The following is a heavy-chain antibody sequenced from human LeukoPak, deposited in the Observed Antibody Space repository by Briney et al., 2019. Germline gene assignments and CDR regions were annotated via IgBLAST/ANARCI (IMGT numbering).Heavy chain of an antibody. CDR2: IIPIFGTA. CDR1: GGTFSSYA. CDR3: ASSVAGTSDYFDY. Sequence: SVKVSCKAFGGTFSSYAISWVRQAPGQGLEWMGGIIPIFGTANYAQKFQGRVTITADESTSTAYMELSSLRSEDTAVYYCASSVAGTSDYFDYWGQGTLVTVSS. V-gene: IGHV1-69*13. D-gene: IGHD6-19*01. J-gene: IGHJ4*02.